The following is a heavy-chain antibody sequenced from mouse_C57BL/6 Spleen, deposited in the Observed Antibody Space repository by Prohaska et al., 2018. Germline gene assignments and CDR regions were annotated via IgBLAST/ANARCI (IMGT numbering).Heavy chain of an antibody. CDR2: IRNKANGYTT. Sequence: EVKLVESGGGLVQPGGSLSLSCAASGFTFTDYYMSWVRQPPGKALEWLGFIRNKANGYTTEYSASVKGRFTISRDNSQSILYLQMNALRAEDSATYYCARSSYYYGSIDYWGQGTTLTVSS. D-gene: IGHD1-1*01. J-gene: IGHJ2*01. CDR3: ARSSYYYGSIDY. V-gene: IGHV7-3*01. CDR1: GFTFTDYY.